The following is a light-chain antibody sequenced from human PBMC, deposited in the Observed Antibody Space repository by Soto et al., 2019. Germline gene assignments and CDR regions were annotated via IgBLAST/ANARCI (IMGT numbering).Light chain of an antibody. J-gene: IGKJ3*01. CDR2: AAS. V-gene: IGKV1-16*02. CDR1: QAISNY. CDR3: QQYNSYPFT. Sequence: DIQMTQSPSSLSASVGDRVTISCRASQAISNYLAWFQQNPGRPPKSLIYAASSLQSGVPSKFSGSGSGTDFTLTISSLQPEDFATYFCQQYNSYPFTFGPGTKVDVK.